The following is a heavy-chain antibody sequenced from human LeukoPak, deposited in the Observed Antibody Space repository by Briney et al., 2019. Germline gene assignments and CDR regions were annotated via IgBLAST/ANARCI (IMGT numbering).Heavy chain of an antibody. CDR3: ARDFEAGGYSYGAFDY. D-gene: IGHD5-18*01. V-gene: IGHV3-48*04. Sequence: PGGSLRLSCAASGFTFSSYSMNWVRQAPGKGLEWVSYISSSSSTIYYADSVKGRFTISRDNAKNSLYLQMNSRRAGGTAVYYCARDFEAGGYSYGAFDYWGQGTLVTVSS. J-gene: IGHJ4*02. CDR1: GFTFSSYS. CDR2: ISSSSSTI.